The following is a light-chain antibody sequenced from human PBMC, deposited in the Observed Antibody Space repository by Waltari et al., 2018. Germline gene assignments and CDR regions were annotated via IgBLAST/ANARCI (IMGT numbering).Light chain of an antibody. J-gene: IGKJ2*01. V-gene: IGKV1-39*01. CDR2: AAY. CDR3: KQTVTTPPEFT. CDR1: QNIRTY. Sequence: DIQMTQSPSSLSASVGDTVTISCRASQNIRTYLNWYQQKPGRAPRILLYAAYSLHSGVPAAFSGSGSGTEFTLTISSLQPEDIATYNSKQTVTTPPEFTFGLGTKLQIK.